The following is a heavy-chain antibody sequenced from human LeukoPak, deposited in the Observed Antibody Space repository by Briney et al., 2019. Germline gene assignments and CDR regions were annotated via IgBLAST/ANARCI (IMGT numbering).Heavy chain of an antibody. D-gene: IGHD6-13*01. CDR3: ARHSSSYRFDY. CDR1: GFSFSTYT. CDR2: ISSSSGTI. J-gene: IGHJ4*02. V-gene: IGHV3-48*01. Sequence: GGSLRLSCAASGFSFSTYTINWVRQAPGKGLEWISYISSSSGTIYYADSVKGRFTISRDNSKNTLYLQMNSLRAEDTAVYYCARHSSSYRFDYWGQGTLVTVSS.